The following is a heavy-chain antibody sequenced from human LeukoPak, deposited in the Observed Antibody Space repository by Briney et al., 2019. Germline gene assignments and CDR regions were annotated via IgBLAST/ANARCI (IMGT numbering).Heavy chain of an antibody. V-gene: IGHV1-2*02. J-gene: IGHJ4*02. D-gene: IGHD2-8*01. CDR1: GYTFTGYD. CDR3: ARGPRWVSANTFDY. Sequence: ASVKVSCKASGYTFTGYDMHWVRQAPGQGLEWMGWINPNSGGTNYAQKFQGRVTMTRDTSISTAYMELSRLRSDDTAVYYCARGPRWVSANTFDYWGQGTLVTVSS. CDR2: INPNSGGT.